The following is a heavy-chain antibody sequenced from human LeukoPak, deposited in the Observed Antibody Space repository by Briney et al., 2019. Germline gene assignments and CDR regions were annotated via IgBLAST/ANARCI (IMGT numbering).Heavy chain of an antibody. CDR3: ARGTVTAPDY. CDR1: GFSFSNTY. D-gene: IGHD2-21*02. J-gene: IGHJ4*02. Sequence: PGGSLRLSFAASGFSFSNTYMSWVRQAPGKGLEWVSIIYSGGNTYYADSVKGRFTISRDNSKNTLYLQMNRLRPEDTAVYYCARGTVTAPDYWGQGTLVTVSS. V-gene: IGHV3-53*01. CDR2: IYSGGNT.